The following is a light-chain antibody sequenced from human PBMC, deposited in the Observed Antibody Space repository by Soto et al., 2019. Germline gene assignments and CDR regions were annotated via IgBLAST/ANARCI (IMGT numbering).Light chain of an antibody. Sequence: QSALTQPASVSGSPGQSITISCTGTSSDVGSYNLVSWYQQHPGKAPKLMIYEGSKRPSGVSNRFSGSKSGNTASLTISGLRAEDEADYYCCSYAGSSTVFGGGTKLTVL. CDR1: SSDVGSYNL. J-gene: IGLJ2*01. CDR3: CSYAGSSTV. CDR2: EGS. V-gene: IGLV2-23*01.